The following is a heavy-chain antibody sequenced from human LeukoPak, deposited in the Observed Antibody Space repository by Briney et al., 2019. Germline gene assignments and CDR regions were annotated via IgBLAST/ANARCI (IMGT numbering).Heavy chain of an antibody. J-gene: IGHJ6*02. Sequence: SETLSLTCAVYGGSFSGYYWSWIRQPPGKGLEWIGEINHSGSTNYNPSLKRRVTISVDTSKNQFSLKLSSVTAADTAVYYCARGRWYYGSGSYSTTKYYYYGMDVWGQGTTVTVSS. CDR1: GGSFSGYY. V-gene: IGHV4-34*01. D-gene: IGHD3-10*01. CDR3: ARGRWYYGSGSYSTTKYYYYGMDV. CDR2: INHSGST.